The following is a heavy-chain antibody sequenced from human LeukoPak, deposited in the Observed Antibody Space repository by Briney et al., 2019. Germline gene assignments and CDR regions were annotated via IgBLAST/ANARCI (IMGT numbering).Heavy chain of an antibody. CDR2: IYTSGST. CDR3: ARVLFGVVLLGDAFDI. J-gene: IGHJ3*02. CDR1: GGSVSSYY. V-gene: IGHV4-4*07. Sequence: PSETLSLTCTVSGGSVSSYYWSWIRQPAGKGLEWIGRIYTSGSTNYNPSLKSRVTMSVDTSKNQFSLKLSSVTAADTAVYYCARVLFGVVLLGDAFDIWGQGTMVTVSS. D-gene: IGHD3-3*01.